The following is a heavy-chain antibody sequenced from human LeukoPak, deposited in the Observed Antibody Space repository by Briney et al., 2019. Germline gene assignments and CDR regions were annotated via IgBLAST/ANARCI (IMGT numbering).Heavy chain of an antibody. CDR1: GGSISSGGYY. CDR3: ARQDYGDYDYYDSSGFYYINY. CDR2: IYASGST. J-gene: IGHJ4*02. Sequence: PSQTLSLTCNVSGGSISSGGYYWSWIRQPAGKGLEWIGRIYASGSTNYNPSLKSRVTISVDTSKNHFSLKLSSVTAADTAVYYCARQDYGDYDYYDSSGFYYINYWGQGTLVTVSS. D-gene: IGHD3-22*01. V-gene: IGHV4-61*02.